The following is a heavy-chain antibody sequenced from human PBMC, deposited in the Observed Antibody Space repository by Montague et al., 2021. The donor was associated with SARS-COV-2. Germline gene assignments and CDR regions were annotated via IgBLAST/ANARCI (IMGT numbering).Heavy chain of an antibody. CDR1: GYSISSGYY. CDR3: ARDRRRWLQLNNWFDP. J-gene: IGHJ5*02. D-gene: IGHD5-24*01. Sequence: SETLSLTCTVYGYSISSGYYWGWLRQPRGKGVGWIGSIYNSGSAYYNPSIKSRATISVDTSKNQFSLKLLSSVTAADTAVYSCARDRRRWLQLNNWFDPWGQGTLVTVSS. CDR2: IYNSGSA. V-gene: IGHV4-38-2*02.